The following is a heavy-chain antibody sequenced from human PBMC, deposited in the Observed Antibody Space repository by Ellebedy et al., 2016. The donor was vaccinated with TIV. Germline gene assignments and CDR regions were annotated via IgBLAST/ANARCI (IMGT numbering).Heavy chain of an antibody. D-gene: IGHD6-13*01. J-gene: IGHJ4*02. V-gene: IGHV1-2*02. CDR2: IKPNSGGT. CDR3: TRDPLADGTEFDY. Sequence: AASVKVSCKASGYTFTGYYMHWVRQAPGQGLEWMGWIKPNSGGTSYAQKFQGRVTMTRDTSISTAYMELSRLRSDDTAVYYCTRDPLADGTEFDYWGQGTLVTVSS. CDR1: GYTFTGYY.